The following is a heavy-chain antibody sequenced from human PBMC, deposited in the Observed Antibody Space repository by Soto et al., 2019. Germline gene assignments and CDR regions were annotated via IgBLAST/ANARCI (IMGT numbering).Heavy chain of an antibody. J-gene: IGHJ4*02. V-gene: IGHV3-23*01. CDR3: AKDPRSRYGGGY. CDR2: ISGSGGST. CDR1: GFTFSSYA. Sequence: PGGSLRLSCAASGFTFSSYAMSWVRQAPGKGLEWVSAISGSGGSTYYADSVKGRFTISRDNSKNTLYLQMNSLRAEDTAIYYCAKDPRSRYGGGYWGQGTLVTVSS. D-gene: IGHD2-2*01.